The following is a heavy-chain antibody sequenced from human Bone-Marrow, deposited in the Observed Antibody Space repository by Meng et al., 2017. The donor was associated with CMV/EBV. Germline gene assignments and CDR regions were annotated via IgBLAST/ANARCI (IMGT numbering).Heavy chain of an antibody. CDR2: INPSGGST. CDR3: ARDYYDFWSGYSSLLMDV. J-gene: IGHJ6*02. Sequence: ALVKVSCKASGYTFTSYYMHWVRQAPGQGLEWMGIINPSGGSTSYAQKFQGRVTMTRDTSTSTVYMELSSLRSEDTAVYYCARDYYDFWSGYSSLLMDVWGQGTTATVSS. CDR1: GYTFTSYY. D-gene: IGHD3-3*01. V-gene: IGHV1-46*01.